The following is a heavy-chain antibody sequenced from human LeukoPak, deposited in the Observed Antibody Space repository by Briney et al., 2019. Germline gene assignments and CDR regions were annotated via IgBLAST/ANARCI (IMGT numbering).Heavy chain of an antibody. CDR3: ARDRAARPFVGAFDI. CDR2: IYSGGST. CDR1: GFTVSSNY. J-gene: IGHJ3*02. Sequence: GGSLRLSCAASGFTVSSNYMSWVRQAPGKGLEWVSVIYSGGSTYYADSVKGRFTISRDNSKNTLYLQMNSLRAEDTAVYYCARDRAARPFVGAFDIWGQGTMVTVSS. V-gene: IGHV3-53*01. D-gene: IGHD6-6*01.